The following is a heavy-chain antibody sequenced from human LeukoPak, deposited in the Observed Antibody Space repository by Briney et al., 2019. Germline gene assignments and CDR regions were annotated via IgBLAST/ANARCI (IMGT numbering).Heavy chain of an antibody. V-gene: IGHV1-2*02. J-gene: IGHJ4*02. Sequence: ASVKVSCKASGYTFTGYYIHWVRQAPGQGLEWMGWINPYSGGTNYAQKFQGRVTMTRDTSISTAYMELSRLRSDDTAVYYCARIRLATSYFDYWGQGTLVTVSS. CDR1: GYTFTGYY. CDR2: INPYSGGT. CDR3: ARIRLATSYFDY.